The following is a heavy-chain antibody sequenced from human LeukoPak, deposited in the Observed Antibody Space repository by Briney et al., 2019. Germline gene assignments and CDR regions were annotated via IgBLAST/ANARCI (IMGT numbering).Heavy chain of an antibody. J-gene: IGHJ4*02. Sequence: PSETLSLTCTVSGGSINSSRSYWGWIRQPPGKGLEWIGNIYHSGSTYYNPSLKSRVTISVDRSKNQFSLKLSSVTAADTAVYYCARGQAGTYYFEYWGQGTLVTVSS. CDR2: IYHSGST. D-gene: IGHD6-13*01. CDR1: GGSINSSRSY. CDR3: ARGQAGTYYFEY. V-gene: IGHV4-39*07.